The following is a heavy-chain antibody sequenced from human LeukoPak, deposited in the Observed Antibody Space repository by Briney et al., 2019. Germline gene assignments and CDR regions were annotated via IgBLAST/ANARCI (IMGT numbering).Heavy chain of an antibody. V-gene: IGHV3-7*04. CDR1: GFTMSSDW. Sequence: GGSLRLSCVASGFTMSSDWMTWVRQAPGKGLEWVANIRHDGSEKYYVASVEGRFTISRDNAKNSLFLQMNSLRAEDTAVYYCARKMKTGDRVGTFDIWGQGTMVTVSS. J-gene: IGHJ3*02. CDR3: ARKMKTGDRVGTFDI. CDR2: IRHDGSEK. D-gene: IGHD1-1*01.